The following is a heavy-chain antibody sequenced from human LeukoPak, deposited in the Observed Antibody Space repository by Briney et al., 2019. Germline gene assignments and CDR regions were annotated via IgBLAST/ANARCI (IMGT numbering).Heavy chain of an antibody. CDR3: ARELISTTWRGNRSYFDL. D-gene: IGHD1-1*01. Sequence: TGGSLRLSCAASGFTFNNYAMNWVRQAPGKGLVWVSRIASDGSSTTYADSVKGRFSISRDNSKNPLYLQMNSLRAEDTAVYYCARELISTTWRGNRSYFDLWGRGTLVTVSS. V-gene: IGHV3-74*01. CDR2: IASDGSST. J-gene: IGHJ2*01. CDR1: GFTFNNYA.